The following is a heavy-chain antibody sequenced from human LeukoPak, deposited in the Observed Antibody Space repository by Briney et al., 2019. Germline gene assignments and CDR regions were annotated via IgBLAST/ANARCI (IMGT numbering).Heavy chain of an antibody. J-gene: IGHJ4*02. CDR1: GFTFSSYW. CDR3: AKVEPASVTAY. V-gene: IGHV3-74*01. CDR2: INSDGSST. D-gene: IGHD6-13*01. Sequence: PGGSLRLSCAASGFTFSSYWMHWVRQAPGKGLVWVSRINSDGSSTSYADSVKGRFTISRDNAKNTLYLQMNSLRAEDTAVYYCAKVEPASVTAYWGQGTLVTVSS.